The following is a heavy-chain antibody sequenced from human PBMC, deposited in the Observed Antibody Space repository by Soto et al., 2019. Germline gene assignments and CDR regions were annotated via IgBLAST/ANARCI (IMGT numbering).Heavy chain of an antibody. CDR3: ATGGSGGSNRYTDYGDYGWVFDY. J-gene: IGHJ4*02. CDR1: GGTFSSYT. Sequence: QVQLVQSGAEVKKPGSSVKVSCKASGGTFSSYTISWVRQAPGQGLEWMGRIIPILGIANYAQKFQGRVTITADKSTSTASMELSSLRSEDTAVYYCATGGSGGSNRYTDYGDYGWVFDYWGQGTLVTVSS. CDR2: IIPILGIA. V-gene: IGHV1-69*02. D-gene: IGHD4-17*01.